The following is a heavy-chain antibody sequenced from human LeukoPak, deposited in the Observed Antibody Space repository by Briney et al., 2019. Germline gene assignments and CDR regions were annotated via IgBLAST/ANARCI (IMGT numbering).Heavy chain of an antibody. Sequence: SETLSLTCVVYGESSSGYSWSWIRQPPGKGLEWIGEINQRRNTNYNPSLKSRVTISIDTSKNQFSLKLSSVTAADTAVYYCARSYDSRGYYYYGMDVWGQGTTVTVSS. D-gene: IGHD3-22*01. CDR3: ARSYDSRGYYYYGMDV. J-gene: IGHJ6*02. V-gene: IGHV4-34*01. CDR2: INQRRNT. CDR1: GESSSGYS.